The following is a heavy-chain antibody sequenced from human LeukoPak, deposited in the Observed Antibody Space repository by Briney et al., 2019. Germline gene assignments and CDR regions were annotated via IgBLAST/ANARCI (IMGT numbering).Heavy chain of an antibody. CDR2: ISYDGSNK. V-gene: IGHV3-30*04. CDR1: GFTFSSYA. Sequence: GGSLRLSCAASGFTFSSYAMHWVRQAPGKGLEWVAVISYDGSNKYYADSVKGRFTISRDNSKNTLYLQMNSLRAEDTAVYYCARGRIFHSSGWYYFDYWGQGTLVTVSS. D-gene: IGHD6-19*01. CDR3: ARGRIFHSSGWYYFDY. J-gene: IGHJ4*02.